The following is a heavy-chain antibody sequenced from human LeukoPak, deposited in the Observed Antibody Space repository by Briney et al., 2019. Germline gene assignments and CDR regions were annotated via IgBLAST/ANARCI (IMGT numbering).Heavy chain of an antibody. J-gene: IGHJ6*02. Sequence: PGGSLRLSCAASGFTLRLYGMHWVRQAPGKGLEWVAFMRNDGTNKYYADSVKGRCTISRDTSKNTLYLQMNSLRAEDTAVYYCAKGKNAAMVKSRLDVWGQGTTVTVSS. CDR3: AKGKNAAMVKSRLDV. V-gene: IGHV3-30*02. CDR2: MRNDGTNK. D-gene: IGHD5-18*01. CDR1: GFTLRLYG.